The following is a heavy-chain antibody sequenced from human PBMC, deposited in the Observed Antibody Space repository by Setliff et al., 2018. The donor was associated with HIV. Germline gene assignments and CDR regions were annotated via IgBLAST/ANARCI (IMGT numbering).Heavy chain of an antibody. J-gene: IGHJ4*02. Sequence: SETLSLTCAVSGGSISSSNWWSWVRQPPGKGLEWIGEIYHSGSTNYNPSLKSRVTISVDKSKNQFSLKLSSVTAADTAVYYCARDKGYYYDSSGSYFDYWGQGTLVTVSS. D-gene: IGHD3-22*01. CDR3: ARDKGYYYDSSGSYFDY. V-gene: IGHV4-4*02. CDR1: GGSISSSNW. CDR2: IYHSGST.